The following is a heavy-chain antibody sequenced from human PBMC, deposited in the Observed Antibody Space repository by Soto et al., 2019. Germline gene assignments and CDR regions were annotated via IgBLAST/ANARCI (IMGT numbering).Heavy chain of an antibody. Sequence: PSETLSLTCTVSGGSISSYYWSWIRQPPGKGLEWIGYIYYSGSTNYNPSLKSRVTISVDTSKNQFSLKLSSVTAADTAMYYCARSHYDPFFSYYYYYMDVWGKGTTVTVSS. CDR1: GGSISSYY. CDR3: ARSHYDPFFSYYYYYMDV. J-gene: IGHJ6*03. D-gene: IGHD5-12*01. V-gene: IGHV4-59*01. CDR2: IYYSGST.